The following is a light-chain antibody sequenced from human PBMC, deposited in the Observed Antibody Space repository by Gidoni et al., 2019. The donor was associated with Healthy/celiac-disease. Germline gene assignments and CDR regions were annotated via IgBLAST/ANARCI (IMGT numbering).Light chain of an antibody. CDR2: DAS. CDR1: QSVSSY. Sequence: EIVWTQSPATLSLSPGERATLSCRASQSVSSYLAWYQQKPGQAPRLLIYDASNRATGIPARFSGSGSGTDFTLTISSLEPEDFAVYYCQQRSNWPLITFGQGKRLEIK. CDR3: QQRSNWPLIT. J-gene: IGKJ5*01. V-gene: IGKV3-11*01.